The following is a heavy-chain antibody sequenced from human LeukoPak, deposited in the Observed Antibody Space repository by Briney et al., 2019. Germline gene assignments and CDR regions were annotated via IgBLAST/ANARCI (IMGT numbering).Heavy chain of an antibody. CDR2: ISGSGGST. D-gene: IGHD3-22*01. V-gene: IGHV3-23*01. Sequence: GGSLRLSCAASGFTFSSYAMGWVRQAPGKGLEWVSAISGSGGSTYYADSVKGRFTISRDNSKNTLYLQMNSLRAEDTAVYYCAKGLSDAMIVVVITSWGQGTLVTVSS. CDR1: GFTFSSYA. CDR3: AKGLSDAMIVVVITS. J-gene: IGHJ4*02.